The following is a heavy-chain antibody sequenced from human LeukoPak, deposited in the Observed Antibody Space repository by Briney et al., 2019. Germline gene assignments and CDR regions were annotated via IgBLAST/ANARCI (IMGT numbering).Heavy chain of an antibody. CDR2: ISGDGGST. D-gene: IGHD6-13*01. Sequence: GGSLRLSCAASGFTFDDYAMQWVRQGPGKGLEWVSLISGDGGSTYYADSVEGRFTISRDHSKISLYPHMSSLRTAHTALYYCAKDIRPEIYSSSWFIDYWGQGTLVTVSS. CDR1: GFTFDDYA. J-gene: IGHJ4*02. CDR3: AKDIRPEIYSSSWFIDY. V-gene: IGHV3-43*02.